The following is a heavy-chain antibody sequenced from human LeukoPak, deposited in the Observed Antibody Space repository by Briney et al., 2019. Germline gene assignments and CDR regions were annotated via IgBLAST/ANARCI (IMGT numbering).Heavy chain of an antibody. Sequence: GRSLRLSCAASGFTFSNCGMHWVRQAPGKGLEWVAVIWYDGSYKYYADSVKGRFTISSDNSKNTLYLQMNSLRAEDTAVYYCARWNGYYYYYYYYMDVWGKGTTVTVSS. V-gene: IGHV3-33*01. CDR1: GFTFSNCG. J-gene: IGHJ6*03. CDR2: IWYDGSYK. CDR3: ARWNGYYYYYYYYMDV. D-gene: IGHD3-3*01.